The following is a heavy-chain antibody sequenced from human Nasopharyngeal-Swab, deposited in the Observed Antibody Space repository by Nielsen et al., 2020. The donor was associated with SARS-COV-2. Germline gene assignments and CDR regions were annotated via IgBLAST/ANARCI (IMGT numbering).Heavy chain of an antibody. D-gene: IGHD3-3*01. J-gene: IGHJ6*02. Sequence: WIRQPPGKGLEWVSGISGGVDSTYYADSVKGRFTISRDNAKNSLYLQMNSLRAEDTAVYYCARDGLDYDFWSAYFMDVWGQGTTVTVSS. V-gene: IGHV3-11*04. CDR2: ISGGVDST. CDR3: ARDGLDYDFWSAYFMDV.